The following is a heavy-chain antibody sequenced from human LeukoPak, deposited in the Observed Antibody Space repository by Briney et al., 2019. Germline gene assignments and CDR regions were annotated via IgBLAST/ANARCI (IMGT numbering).Heavy chain of an antibody. J-gene: IGHJ4*02. Sequence: PGGSLRLSCAASGFTFSSYWMSWVRLAPGKGLEWVANIKQDGSAKFYVESVKGRFTISRDNAKKSLYLQMNSLRAEDTAVYYCAKDALGNYGDIVLMHSVDYWGQGTLVTVSS. CDR3: AKDALGNYGDIVLMHSVDY. V-gene: IGHV3-7*03. CDR1: GFTFSSYW. D-gene: IGHD2-8*01. CDR2: IKQDGSAK.